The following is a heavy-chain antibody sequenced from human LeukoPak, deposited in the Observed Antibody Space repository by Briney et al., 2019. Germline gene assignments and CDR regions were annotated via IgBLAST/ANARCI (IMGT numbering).Heavy chain of an antibody. J-gene: IGHJ6*02. CDR2: ISYDGSNK. V-gene: IGHV3-30-3*01. D-gene: IGHD6-13*01. CDR3: ARGLDSIAAAYYYYGMDV. CDR1: GFNFSSYA. Sequence: GGSLRLSCAVSGFNFSSYAMHWVRQAPGKGLDWVTVISYDGSNKYYADSVKGRFTISRDNSKNTLYLQMNSLRAEDTAVYYCARGLDSIAAAYYYYGMDVWGQGTTVTVSS.